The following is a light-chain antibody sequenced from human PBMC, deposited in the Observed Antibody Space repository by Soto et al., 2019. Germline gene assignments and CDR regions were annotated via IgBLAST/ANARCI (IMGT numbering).Light chain of an antibody. J-gene: IGLJ2*01. Sequence: QSALTQPPSVSAAPRQRVTISCSGSWSNIGNNAVSWFQQLPGKAPKLLIYYDDLLASGVSDRFSGSKSGTSASLAISGLQSEDEADYYCAVWDDSLNGRIFGGGTKLTVL. V-gene: IGLV1-36*01. CDR1: WSNIGNNA. CDR2: YDD. CDR3: AVWDDSLNGRI.